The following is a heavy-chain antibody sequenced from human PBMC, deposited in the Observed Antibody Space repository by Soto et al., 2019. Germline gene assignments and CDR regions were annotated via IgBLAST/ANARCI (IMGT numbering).Heavy chain of an antibody. D-gene: IGHD3-10*01. Sequence: GSLRLSCTASGFTFGDYAMSWVRQAPGKGLEWIGEINHSGSTNYNPSLKSRVTISVDTSKNQFSLKLSSVTAADTAVYYCAREGLLWFGEYWFDPWGQGTLVTVSS. J-gene: IGHJ5*02. V-gene: IGHV4-34*01. CDR3: AREGLLWFGEYWFDP. CDR1: GFTFGDYA. CDR2: INHSGST.